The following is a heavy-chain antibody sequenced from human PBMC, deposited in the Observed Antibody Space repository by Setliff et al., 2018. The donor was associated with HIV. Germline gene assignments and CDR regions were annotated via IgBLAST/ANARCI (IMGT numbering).Heavy chain of an antibody. CDR3: ARHRIVKAYYHYMDV. V-gene: IGHV5-51*01. CDR2: IYPGDSDT. J-gene: IGHJ6*03. D-gene: IGHD3-16*02. Sequence: GESLRISCKASGYSFTSYWIGWVRQMPGKGLEWMGIIYPGDSDTRYSPSFQGQVTISADKSISTAYLQWSSLKASDTAMYYCARHRIVKAYYHYMDVWGKGTTVTVS. CDR1: GYSFTSYW.